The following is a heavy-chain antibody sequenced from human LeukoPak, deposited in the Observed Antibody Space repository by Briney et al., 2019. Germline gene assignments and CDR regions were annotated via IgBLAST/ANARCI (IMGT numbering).Heavy chain of an antibody. CDR3: ARGLWELNWFDP. CDR2: IYHSGST. D-gene: IGHD3-16*01. CDR1: GGSISSGGYS. Sequence: SQTLSPTCAVSGGSISSGGYSWSWIRQPPGKGLEWIGYIYHSGSTYYNPSLKSRVTISVDRSKNQFSLKLSSVTAADTAVYYCARGLWELNWFDPWGQGTLVTVSS. V-gene: IGHV4-30-2*01. J-gene: IGHJ5*02.